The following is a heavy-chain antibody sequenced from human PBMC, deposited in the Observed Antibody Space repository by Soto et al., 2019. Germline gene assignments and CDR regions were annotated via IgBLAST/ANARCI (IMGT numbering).Heavy chain of an antibody. D-gene: IGHD1-1*01. CDR2: FDPEDGET. Sequence: GASVKVSCKVSGYTLTELSMHWVRQAPGKGLEWMGGFDPEDGETIYAQKFQGRVTITEDTSTDTAYMELSSLRSEDTVVYYCATGGTTGSPDAFDIWGQGTMVTVSS. J-gene: IGHJ3*02. CDR1: GYTLTELS. V-gene: IGHV1-24*01. CDR3: ATGGTTGSPDAFDI.